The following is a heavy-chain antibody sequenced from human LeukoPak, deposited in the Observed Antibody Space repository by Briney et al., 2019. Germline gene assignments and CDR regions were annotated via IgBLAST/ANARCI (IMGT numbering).Heavy chain of an antibody. D-gene: IGHD4-17*01. CDR3: AQSLNDYGDPGAFDI. CDR1: GGTFSSYS. V-gene: IGHV1-69*13. J-gene: IGHJ3*02. Sequence: GASVKVSCKASGGTFSSYSINWVRQAPGQGLEWMGGIIPIFGTPSYAQQFQGRLTITADEATSTAYMELSSLRSEDTAMYYCAQSLNDYGDPGAFDIWGQGTMVTVSS. CDR2: IIPIFGTP.